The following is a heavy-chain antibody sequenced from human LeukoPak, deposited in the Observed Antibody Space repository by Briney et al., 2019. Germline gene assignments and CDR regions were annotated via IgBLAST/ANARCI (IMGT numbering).Heavy chain of an antibody. V-gene: IGHV3-74*01. J-gene: IGHJ4*02. CDR1: GFTFSSQW. CDR2: IKSDGSIK. CDR3: ARGDYFDN. Sequence: GRSLRLSCAASGFTFSSQWMHWVRQASGKGLVWVLRIKSDGSIKVYAYSVRGRFTSYRDNAKNTLYLKMSSLRAKDTDVYYCARGDYFDNWGQGTVVTVSS.